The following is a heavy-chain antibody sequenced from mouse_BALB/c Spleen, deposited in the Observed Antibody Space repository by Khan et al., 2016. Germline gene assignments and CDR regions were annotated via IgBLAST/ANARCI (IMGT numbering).Heavy chain of an antibody. CDR3: ARRWLPLDH. D-gene: IGHD2-2*01. J-gene: IGHJ2*01. CDR1: GYAFTDYS. Sequence: QIQLVQSGPELKKPGETVKISCKASGYAFTDYSIHWVKQAPGKGLKWMGWINTETGAPAYADDFKGRFAFSLEASASTAYLQINNLKNEDTATFFCARRWLPLDHWGQGTTLTVSS. V-gene: IGHV9-2-1*01. CDR2: INTETGAP.